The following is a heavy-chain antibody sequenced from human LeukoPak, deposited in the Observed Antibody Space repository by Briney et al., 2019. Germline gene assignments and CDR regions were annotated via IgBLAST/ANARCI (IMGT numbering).Heavy chain of an antibody. Sequence: SGGSLRLSCAASGFTFSSYGMHWVRQAPGKELEWVAVISYDGSNKYYADSVKGRFTISRDNSKNTLYLQMNSLRAEDTAVYYCVRDRVVVTEYYFDYWGQGTLVTVSS. CDR1: GFTFSSYG. J-gene: IGHJ4*02. CDR2: ISYDGSNK. V-gene: IGHV3-30*03. CDR3: VRDRVVVTEYYFDY. D-gene: IGHD3-22*01.